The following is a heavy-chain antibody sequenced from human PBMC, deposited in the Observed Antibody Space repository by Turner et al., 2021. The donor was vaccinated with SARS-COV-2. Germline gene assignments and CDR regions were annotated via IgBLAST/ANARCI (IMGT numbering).Heavy chain of an antibody. CDR2: IWYDGSNK. Sequence: QVQLVESGGGVVQPGRSLRLSCAASGFTFSSYGMHWVRQAPGKGLEWVAVIWYDGSNKFYADSVKGRFTISRDNSKNTLHLQMNSLRAEDTAVYYCARGAHGDYEDAFDIWGQGTLVTISS. J-gene: IGHJ3*02. CDR1: GFTFSSYG. D-gene: IGHD4-17*01. V-gene: IGHV3-33*01. CDR3: ARGAHGDYEDAFDI.